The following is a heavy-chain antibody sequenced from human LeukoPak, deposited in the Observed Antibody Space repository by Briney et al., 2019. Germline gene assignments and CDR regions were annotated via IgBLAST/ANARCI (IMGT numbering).Heavy chain of an antibody. Sequence: PGGSLRLSCAASGFTFSSYGMYWVRQAPGKGLEWVAVISYDGSDKYYADSVKGRFTISRDNSKTTLYMQMNSLRAEDTAVYYCARGVDYWGQGTLVTVSS. CDR3: ARGVDY. CDR2: ISYDGSDK. CDR1: GFTFSSYG. J-gene: IGHJ4*02. V-gene: IGHV3-30*03.